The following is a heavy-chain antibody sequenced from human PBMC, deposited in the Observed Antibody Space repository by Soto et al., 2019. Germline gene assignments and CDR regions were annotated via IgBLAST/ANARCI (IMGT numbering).Heavy chain of an antibody. CDR2: IYHSGST. Sequence: SETLSLTCAVSGGSISSGGYSWSWIRQPPGKGLEWIGYIYHSGSTYYNPSLKSRVTISVDRSKNQFSPKLSSVTAADTAVYYCAREAYYGNWFDPWGQGTLVTVSS. D-gene: IGHD3-10*01. V-gene: IGHV4-30-2*01. CDR1: GGSISSGGYS. J-gene: IGHJ5*02. CDR3: AREAYYGNWFDP.